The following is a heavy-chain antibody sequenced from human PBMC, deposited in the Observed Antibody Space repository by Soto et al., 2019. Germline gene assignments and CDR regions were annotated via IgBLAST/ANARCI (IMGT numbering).Heavy chain of an antibody. J-gene: IGHJ4*02. V-gene: IGHV3-23*01. CDR1: GFTFSSYA. CDR2: ISGSGGST. CDR3: AKEIYLYYYDSSGYCPFDY. Sequence: GVLRLSCASSGFTFSSYAMSWVLQAPGKGLEWVSAISGSGGSTYYADSVKGRFTISRDNSKNTLYLQMNSLRAEDTAVYYCAKEIYLYYYDSSGYCPFDYWGQGTLVTVSS. D-gene: IGHD3-22*01.